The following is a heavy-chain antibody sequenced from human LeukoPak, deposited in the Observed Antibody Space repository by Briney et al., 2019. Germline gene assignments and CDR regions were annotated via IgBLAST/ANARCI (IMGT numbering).Heavy chain of an antibody. CDR1: GFTFYDYA. J-gene: IGHJ3*02. D-gene: IGHD3-22*01. CDR3: AKDIGYYDSSGYYSDAFDI. CDR2: ISWNSGSI. Sequence: GRPLRLSCAASGFTFYDYAMHWVRQAPGKGLEWVSGISWNSGSIGYADSVKGRFTISRDNAKNSLYLQMNSLRAEDTALYYCAKDIGYYDSSGYYSDAFDIWGQGTMVTVSS. V-gene: IGHV3-9*01.